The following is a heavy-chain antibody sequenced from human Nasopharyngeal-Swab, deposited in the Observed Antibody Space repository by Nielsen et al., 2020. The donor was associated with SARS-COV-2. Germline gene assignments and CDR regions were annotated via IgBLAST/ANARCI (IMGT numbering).Heavy chain of an antibody. CDR1: GFTFSSYE. J-gene: IGHJ3*02. D-gene: IGHD2-21*02. Sequence: GESLKISCAASGFTFSSYEMNWVRQAPGKGLEWVSYISSSGSTIYYADSVKGRFTISRDNAKNSLYLQMNSLRAEDTAVYYCARDDHTAVVTAVGHDAFDIWGQGTMVTVSS. CDR2: ISSSGSTI. V-gene: IGHV3-48*03. CDR3: ARDDHTAVVTAVGHDAFDI.